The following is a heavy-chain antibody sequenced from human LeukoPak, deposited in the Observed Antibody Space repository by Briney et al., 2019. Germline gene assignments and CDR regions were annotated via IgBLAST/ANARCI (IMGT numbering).Heavy chain of an antibody. J-gene: IGHJ4*02. Sequence: GGSLRLSCVASGFTFSSYWMHWVRQDPRKGLVWVSRISGDGRNINYADSVRGRFTISRDNSKNTLYLQMNSLRAEDTAVYYCAREAGGDSFDYWGQGTLVTVSS. V-gene: IGHV3-74*01. D-gene: IGHD1-26*01. CDR3: AREAGGDSFDY. CDR1: GFTFSSYW. CDR2: ISGDGRNI.